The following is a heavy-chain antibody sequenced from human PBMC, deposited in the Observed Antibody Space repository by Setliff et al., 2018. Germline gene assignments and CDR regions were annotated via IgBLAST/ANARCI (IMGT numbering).Heavy chain of an antibody. D-gene: IGHD3-10*01. Sequence: SETLSLTCAVYDGSFSDYYWSWIRQPPGKGLEWIGEINHSESTNYKSSLKSRVTISVDTSKNQFSLKLNPVTAADTAVYYCARRWNFGPYGSGIHDAFDMWGQGTMVTVSS. CDR3: ARRWNFGPYGSGIHDAFDM. CDR2: INHSEST. V-gene: IGHV4-34*01. J-gene: IGHJ3*02. CDR1: DGSFSDYY.